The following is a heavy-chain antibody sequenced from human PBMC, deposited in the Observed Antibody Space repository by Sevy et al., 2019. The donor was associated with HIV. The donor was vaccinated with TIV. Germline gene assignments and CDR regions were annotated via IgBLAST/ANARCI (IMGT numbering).Heavy chain of an antibody. CDR3: ARSAVAGIEAWFDP. J-gene: IGHJ5*02. D-gene: IGHD6-19*01. V-gene: IGHV3-30-3*01. Sequence: LRLSCVGSGFTFSRHAMHWVRQAPGKGLEWVAVILYDGSNKYYADSVKGRFTISRDNSKNTLDLEMNSLRPEDTAVYYCARSAVAGIEAWFDPWGLGTLVTVSS. CDR2: ILYDGSNK. CDR1: GFTFSRHA.